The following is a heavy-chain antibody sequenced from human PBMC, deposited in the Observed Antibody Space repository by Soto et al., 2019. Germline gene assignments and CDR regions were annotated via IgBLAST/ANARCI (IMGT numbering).Heavy chain of an antibody. V-gene: IGHV1-69*02. J-gene: IGHJ4*02. CDR1: GGTFNTYT. CDR2: VNPIVGMS. Sequence: QVQLVQSGAEVKKPGSSVKVSCTASGGTFNTYTINWVRQAPRQRPEWVGRVNPIVGMSSSASKFQGRVTLTADKSTSKAYMDLTGLKSEDTAVYYCATSYGSGSTHFDSRGQGTLVTVSS. CDR3: ATSYGSGSTHFDS. D-gene: IGHD3-10*01.